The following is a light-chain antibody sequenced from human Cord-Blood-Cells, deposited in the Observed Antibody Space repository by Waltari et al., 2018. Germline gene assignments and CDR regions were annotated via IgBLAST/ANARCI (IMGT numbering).Light chain of an antibody. V-gene: IGLV2-23*01. CDR3: CSYARSSTSV. CDR2: EGS. Sequence: QSALTQPASVSGSPGQSLTISCTGTSSDLGIYNRVSWYQQHPGKAPKVMIYEGSKRPSGVSNHFAGSNSGNAASLTISGRQAEGDADYYCCSYARSSTSVFGGGTKHTVL. J-gene: IGLJ3*02. CDR1: SSDLGIYNR.